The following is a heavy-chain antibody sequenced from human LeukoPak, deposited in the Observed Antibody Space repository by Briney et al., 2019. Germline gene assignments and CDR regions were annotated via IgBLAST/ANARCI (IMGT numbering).Heavy chain of an antibody. CDR2: ISSSSSYI. D-gene: IGHD3-22*01. CDR3: ARDWADYYDSSGYFRAFDI. CDR1: GFTFSSYS. Sequence: RTGGSLRLSCAASGFTFSSYSMNWVRQAPGKGLEWVSSISSSSSYIYYADSVKGRFTISRDNAKNSLYLHLNSLRAEDTAVYYCARDWADYYDSSGYFRAFDIWGQGTMVTVSS. J-gene: IGHJ3*02. V-gene: IGHV3-21*01.